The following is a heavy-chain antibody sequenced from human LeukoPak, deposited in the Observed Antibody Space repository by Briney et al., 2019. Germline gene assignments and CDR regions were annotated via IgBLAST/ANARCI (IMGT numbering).Heavy chain of an antibody. J-gene: IGHJ4*02. CDR3: ARLRYFDWLPNDY. V-gene: IGHV3-66*01. D-gene: IGHD3-9*01. CDR1: GFTFISYG. CDR2: IYSGGST. Sequence: GGSLRLSCAASGFTFISYGMSWVRQAPGKGLEWVSVIYSGGSTYYADSVKGRFTISRDNSKNTLYLQMNSLRAEDTAVYYCARLRYFDWLPNDYWGQGTLVTVSS.